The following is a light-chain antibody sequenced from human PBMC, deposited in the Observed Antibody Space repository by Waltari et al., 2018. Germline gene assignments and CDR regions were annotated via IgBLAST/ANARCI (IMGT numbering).Light chain of an antibody. J-gene: IGLJ2*01. V-gene: IGLV2-23*01. CDR3: CSYAGTWL. Sequence: QSALTQPASMSASPGHSTTISCTATNNDVATYDLVSWYQQHPGNAPKLLIFQGTKRPSEVSSRFSGSKSADTASLTISGLQPEDEAYYYCCSYAGTWLFGGGTKLTVL. CDR2: QGT. CDR1: NNDVATYDL.